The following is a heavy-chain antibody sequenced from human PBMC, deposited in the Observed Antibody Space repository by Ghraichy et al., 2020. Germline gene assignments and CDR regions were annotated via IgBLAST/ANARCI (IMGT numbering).Heavy chain of an antibody. CDR2: VKPDGGEK. CDR3: AKCRGTTWNDALDV. Sequence: GGSLRLSCAASGFMFSSYWVTWVRQAPGKGLEWVANVKPDGGEKNYVGSVKGRFTISRDNAKNSLYLQMNSLRAEDMAVYYCAKCRGTTWNDALDVWGQGTMVTVSS. D-gene: IGHD1-1*01. CDR1: GFMFSSYW. V-gene: IGHV3-7*01. J-gene: IGHJ3*01.